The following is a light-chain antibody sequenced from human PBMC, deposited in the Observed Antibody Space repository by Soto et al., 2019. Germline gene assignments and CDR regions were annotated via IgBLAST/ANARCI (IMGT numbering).Light chain of an antibody. V-gene: IGKV3D-15*01. CDR3: QQYNNWPPYT. Sequence: EIVLTQSPGTLSLSPGERATLSCRASQSVSSNYLAWYQQKPGQAPKVLIYRASIRATGIPDRFTGSGSGTEFTLTISSLQSEDFAIYYCQQYNNWPPYTFGQGTKLEIK. CDR2: RAS. CDR1: QSVSSN. J-gene: IGKJ2*01.